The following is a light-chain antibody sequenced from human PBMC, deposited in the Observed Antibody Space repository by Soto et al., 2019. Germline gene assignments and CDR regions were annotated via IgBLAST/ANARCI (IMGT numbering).Light chain of an antibody. Sequence: QSVLTQPPSVSGAPGQRVTISCTGSSSNIGAGYDVHWYQQLPGTAPKLLIYGNSNRPSGVPDRFSGSKSGTSASLAITGLQAEDEADYYCQSYDSIHKVFGTGTKLTVL. V-gene: IGLV1-40*01. J-gene: IGLJ1*01. CDR1: SSNIGAGYD. CDR2: GNS. CDR3: QSYDSIHKV.